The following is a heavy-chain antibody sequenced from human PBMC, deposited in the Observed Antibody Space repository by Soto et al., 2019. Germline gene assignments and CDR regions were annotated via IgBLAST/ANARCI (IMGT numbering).Heavy chain of an antibody. CDR3: ARTPGYSYGLIDY. J-gene: IGHJ4*02. CDR1: GFTLRSHR. D-gene: IGHD5-18*01. V-gene: IGHV3-74*01. CDR2: IDTDGGGT. Sequence: PGGSLRLSCVASGFTLRSHRIHWVRQAPGKGLEWVSRIDTDGGGTSYADSVKTRLTISKDTSKNQVVLTMTNMDPVDTATYYCARTPGYSYGLIDYWGQGTLVTVSS.